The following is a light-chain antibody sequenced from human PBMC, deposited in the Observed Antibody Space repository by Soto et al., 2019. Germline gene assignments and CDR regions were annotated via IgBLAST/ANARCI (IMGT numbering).Light chain of an antibody. Sequence: AIQMTQSPSSLSASVGDRVTITCRASQGIGNDLGWYQQKPGKAPKLLIFAASSLQTGVPSRFSGSRSATDFTLTISSLQPEDFATYYCLQDYNYPQPFGHGTKV. V-gene: IGKV1-6*01. CDR2: AAS. CDR3: LQDYNYPQP. J-gene: IGKJ1*01. CDR1: QGIGND.